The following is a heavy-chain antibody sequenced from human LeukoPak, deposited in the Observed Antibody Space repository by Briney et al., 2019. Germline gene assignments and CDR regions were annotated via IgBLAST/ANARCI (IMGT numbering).Heavy chain of an antibody. J-gene: IGHJ4*02. V-gene: IGHV3-21*01. CDR1: GFTFSRYS. D-gene: IGHD6-25*01. Sequence: PGGSLRLSCAASGFTFSRYSMNWVRQAPGKGLEWVSSISTSTNYIYYADSVKDRFTISRDNATNSMYLEMNSLRADDTAVYYCARLGPERLAFDYWGQGTLVTVSS. CDR2: ISTSTNYI. CDR3: ARLGPERLAFDY.